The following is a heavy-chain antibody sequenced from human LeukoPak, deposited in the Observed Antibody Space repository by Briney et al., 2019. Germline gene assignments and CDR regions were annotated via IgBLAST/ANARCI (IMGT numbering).Heavy chain of an antibody. CDR3: ARSGGGGGGY. J-gene: IGHJ4*02. Sequence: PSETLSLTCTVSGGSISGYYWTWIRQPPGKGLEWIGYIYYSGSTNYNPSLKSRVTISVDTSKNQFSLKLNSVTAADTAVYYCARSGGGGGGYWGQGILVTVSS. CDR1: GGSISGYY. CDR2: IYYSGST. D-gene: IGHD2-15*01. V-gene: IGHV4-59*08.